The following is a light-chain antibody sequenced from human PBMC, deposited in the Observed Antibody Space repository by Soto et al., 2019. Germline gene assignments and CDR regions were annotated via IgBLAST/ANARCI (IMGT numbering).Light chain of an antibody. CDR3: QSYDRSLRDWNWV. V-gene: IGLV1-40*01. Sequence: QAVVTQPPSVSGAPGQRVTISCTGSSSNIGADYGVHWYQQLPGRAPKLLIYDNNNRPSGVPDRFSGSKSDTSASLAITGLQAEDEADYYCQSYDRSLRDWNWVFGGGTKLTVL. J-gene: IGLJ3*02. CDR1: SSNIGADYG. CDR2: DNN.